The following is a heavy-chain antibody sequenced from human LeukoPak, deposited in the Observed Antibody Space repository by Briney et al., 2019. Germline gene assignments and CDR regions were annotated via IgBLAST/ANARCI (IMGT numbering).Heavy chain of an antibody. CDR1: GGTFSSYA. Sequence: SVKVSCKASGGTFSSYAISWVRQAPGQGLEWMGGIIPIFGTANYAQKFQGRVTITADESTSTAYMELSSLRSEDTAVYYCAREGTALKLSLRNAFDIWGQGTMVTVSS. D-gene: IGHD2-15*01. J-gene: IGHJ3*02. V-gene: IGHV1-69*13. CDR3: AREGTALKLSLRNAFDI. CDR2: IIPIFGTA.